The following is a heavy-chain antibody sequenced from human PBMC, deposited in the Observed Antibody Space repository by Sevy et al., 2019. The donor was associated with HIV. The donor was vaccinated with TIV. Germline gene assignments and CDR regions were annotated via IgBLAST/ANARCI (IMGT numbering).Heavy chain of an antibody. D-gene: IGHD2-21*02. CDR1: GFTFSSYA. CDR3: ARVGVSYCTDDCYHRFDY. CDR2: ISYDGSKK. Sequence: GGSLRLSCVTSGFTFSSYAMSWVRQTPGKGLEWVSLISYDGSKKYYSDSVKGRFAISRDESKTTLFLQMNSLRSEDTAIYYCARVGVSYCTDDCYHRFDYWGRGTLVTVSS. J-gene: IGHJ4*02. V-gene: IGHV3-30*09.